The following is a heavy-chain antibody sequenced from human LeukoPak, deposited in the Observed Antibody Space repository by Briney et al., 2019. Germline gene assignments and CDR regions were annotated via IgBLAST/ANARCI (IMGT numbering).Heavy chain of an antibody. V-gene: IGHV3-43*02. J-gene: IGHJ4*02. Sequence: GGSLRLSCAASGFTFDDYAMQWVRQAPGKGLEWVSLVSGDGGSTYYADSVKGRFTISRDNSKNSLYLQMNSLRTEDTALYYCAKDISLGRGWYYFDYWGQGTLVTVSS. CDR1: GFTFDDYA. CDR2: VSGDGGST. D-gene: IGHD6-19*01. CDR3: AKDISLGRGWYYFDY.